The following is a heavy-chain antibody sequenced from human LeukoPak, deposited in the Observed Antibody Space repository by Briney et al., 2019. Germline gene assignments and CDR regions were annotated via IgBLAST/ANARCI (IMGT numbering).Heavy chain of an antibody. J-gene: IGHJ3*02. Sequence: SQTLSLTCAVSGGSISSDGYSWSWIRQPPGKGLEWIGYIYHSGSTYYNPSLKSRVTISVDRSKNQFSLKLSSVTAADTAVYYCARGYCTNGVCVDAFDIWGQGTMVTVSS. CDR1: GGSISSDGYS. CDR3: ARGYCTNGVCVDAFDI. V-gene: IGHV4-30-2*01. D-gene: IGHD2-8*01. CDR2: IYHSGST.